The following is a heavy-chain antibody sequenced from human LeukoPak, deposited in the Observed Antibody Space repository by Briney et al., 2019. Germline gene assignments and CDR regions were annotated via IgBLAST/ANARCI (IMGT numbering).Heavy chain of an antibody. V-gene: IGHV1-46*01. CDR3: ARGGSMVY. Sequence: VSVKVSCKTSGYAFTSYYILWVRQAPGQGLEWMGVINPSGGSTSYAQKFQGRVTMTRDTSTSTVYMELSSLRSGDTAVYYCARGGSMVYWGQGTLVTVSS. J-gene: IGHJ4*02. CDR1: GYAFTSYY. D-gene: IGHD2-2*01. CDR2: INPSGGST.